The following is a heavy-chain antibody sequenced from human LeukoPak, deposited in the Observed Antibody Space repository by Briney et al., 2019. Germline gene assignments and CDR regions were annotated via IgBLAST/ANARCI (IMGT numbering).Heavy chain of an antibody. J-gene: IGHJ4*02. D-gene: IGHD3-3*01. V-gene: IGHV3-7*05. CDR1: GFTFSSYW. CDR2: IEQEGSEK. Sequence: TGGSLRLSCAASGFTFSSYWMSWVRQAPGKGLEWVANIEQEGSEKNYVDSVKGRFTISRDNAKNSLYLQMNSLSAEDTAVYYCARRGRIFGVVIIGYFDYWGQGTLVTVSS. CDR3: ARRGRIFGVVIIGYFDY.